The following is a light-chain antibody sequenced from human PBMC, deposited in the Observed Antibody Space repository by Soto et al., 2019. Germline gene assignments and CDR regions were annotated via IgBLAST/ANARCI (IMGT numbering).Light chain of an antibody. CDR3: PQYSWCPIT. V-gene: IGKV3-15*01. J-gene: IGKJ5*01. CDR2: GAS. CDR1: QSVTSN. Sequence: EIVMTQSPATLSVSPGERATLSCRASQSVTSNLAWYQQKPGQAPRLLIYGASTRATGIPARFSGSGSGTEFTLTITSLQSEYFAVYCCPQYSWCPITFGYGTRL.